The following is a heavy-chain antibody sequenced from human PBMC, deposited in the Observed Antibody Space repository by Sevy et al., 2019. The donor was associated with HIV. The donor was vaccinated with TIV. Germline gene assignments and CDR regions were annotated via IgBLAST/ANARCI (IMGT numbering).Heavy chain of an antibody. CDR2: IYPGDSDT. CDR3: ARGARGTRSSYYYYTMDV. D-gene: IGHD1-1*01. V-gene: IGHV5-51*01. J-gene: IGHJ6*02. Sequence: GKSLKISCKGSGYSFSDYWVGWVRQMPGKGLEWMGIIYPGDSDTTDSPAFQGQVTISADKSISTAYLQWSSLKASDTAIDYCARGARGTRSSYYYYTMDVWGQGTTVTVSS. CDR1: GYSFSDYW.